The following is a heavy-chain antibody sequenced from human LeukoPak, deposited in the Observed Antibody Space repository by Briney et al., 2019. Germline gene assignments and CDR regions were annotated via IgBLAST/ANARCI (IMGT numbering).Heavy chain of an antibody. Sequence: GGSLRLSCAASGFTFSSYAMHWVRQAPGKGLEWVAVISYDGSNKYYADSVKGRFTISRDNSKNTLYLQMNSLRAEDTAVYYCAKVDRYYYDSSGLYGMDVWGQGTTVTVSS. CDR2: ISYDGSNK. D-gene: IGHD3-22*01. CDR3: AKVDRYYYDSSGLYGMDV. J-gene: IGHJ6*02. CDR1: GFTFSSYA. V-gene: IGHV3-30*04.